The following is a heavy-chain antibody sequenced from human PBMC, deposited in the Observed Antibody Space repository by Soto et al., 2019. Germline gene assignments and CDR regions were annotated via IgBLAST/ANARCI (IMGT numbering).Heavy chain of an antibody. D-gene: IGHD2-2*02. J-gene: IGHJ5*02. V-gene: IGHV4-31*03. CDR2: IYYSGST. CDR1: GGSISSGGYY. Sequence: SETLSLTCTVSGGSISSGGYYWSWIRQHPGKGLEWIGYIYYSGSTYYNPSLKSRVTISVDTSKNQFSLKLSSVTAADTAVYYCARERVVPAPIGSGFDPWGQGTLVTVSS. CDR3: ARERVVPAPIGSGFDP.